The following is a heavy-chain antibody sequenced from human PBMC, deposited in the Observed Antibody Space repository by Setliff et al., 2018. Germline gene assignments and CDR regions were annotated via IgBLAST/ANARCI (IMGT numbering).Heavy chain of an antibody. V-gene: IGHV1-69*06. CDR1: GGTFSSYA. J-gene: IGHJ6*02. CDR3: ATGSSRGYSDYPRPYGMDV. CDR2: IIPIFGTA. Sequence: ASVKVSCKASGGTFSSYAISWVRQAPGQGLEWMGGIIPIFGTANYAQKFQGGVTMTEDTSTDTAYMELSSLRSEDTAVYYCATGSSRGYSDYPRPYGMDVWGQGTTVTVSS. D-gene: IGHD5-12*01.